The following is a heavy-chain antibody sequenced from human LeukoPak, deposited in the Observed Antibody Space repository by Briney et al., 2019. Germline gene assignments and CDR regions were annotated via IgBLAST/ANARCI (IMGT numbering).Heavy chain of an antibody. Sequence: GESLQISCKGSGYSFTSYWIGWVRQLPGKGLEWMGIIYPGDSDTRYGPSFQGQVTISADKSISTAYLQWSSLKASDTAMYYCASTLRTRSTRRSSIVVVPAAIPHAFDIWGQGTMVTVSS. D-gene: IGHD2-2*01. CDR3: ASTLRTRSTRRSSIVVVPAAIPHAFDI. CDR1: GYSFTSYW. J-gene: IGHJ3*02. V-gene: IGHV5-51*01. CDR2: IYPGDSDT.